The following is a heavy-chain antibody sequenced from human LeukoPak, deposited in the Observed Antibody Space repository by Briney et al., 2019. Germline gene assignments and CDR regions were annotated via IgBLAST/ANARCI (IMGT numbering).Heavy chain of an antibody. CDR2: ISSSGDST. Sequence: PGGSLRLSCVASGLTFSSYAMSWVRQAPGKGLEWVSAISSSGDSTCYADSVKGRFTISRDNSKNTLYLQMNSLRAEDTAVYYCARGVRGLLSYYFDYWGQGTLVTVSS. CDR3: ARGVRGLLSYYFDY. D-gene: IGHD2/OR15-2a*01. CDR1: GLTFSSYA. V-gene: IGHV3-23*01. J-gene: IGHJ4*02.